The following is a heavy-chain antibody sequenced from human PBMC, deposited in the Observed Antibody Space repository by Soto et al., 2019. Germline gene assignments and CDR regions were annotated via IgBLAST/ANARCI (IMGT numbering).Heavy chain of an antibody. CDR2: IYYSGST. CDR1: GGSISSSSDY. J-gene: IGHJ4*02. Sequence: SETLSLTCTVSGGSISSSSDYWGWIRQHPGKGLEWIGYIYYSGSTYYNPSLKSRVTISVDTSKNQFSLKLSSVTAADTAVYYCASRGYDFWSGYYTGVDYWGQGTLVTVSS. D-gene: IGHD3-3*01. V-gene: IGHV4-31*03. CDR3: ASRGYDFWSGYYTGVDY.